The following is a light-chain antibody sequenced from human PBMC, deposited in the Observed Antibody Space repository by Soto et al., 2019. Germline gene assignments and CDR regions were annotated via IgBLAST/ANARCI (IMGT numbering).Light chain of an antibody. CDR1: SSDVGGYNY. CDR2: EVS. Sequence: QSALTQPASVSGSPGQSITISCTGSSSDVGGYNYVSWYQQHPGKAPKFMIYEVSNRPSGVSNRFSGSKSGNTASLTISGLQAEDEADYYCSSYAGSNTLVFGGGTKLTVL. J-gene: IGLJ2*01. V-gene: IGLV2-14*01. CDR3: SSYAGSNTLV.